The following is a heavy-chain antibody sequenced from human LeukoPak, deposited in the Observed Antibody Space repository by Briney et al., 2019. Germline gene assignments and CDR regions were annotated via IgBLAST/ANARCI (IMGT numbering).Heavy chain of an antibody. J-gene: IGHJ6*02. V-gene: IGHV1-69*01. CDR3: ARDQGLEVVAATYLHYYGMDV. CDR1: GGSFSSYA. CDR2: IIPIFGTA. Sequence: GSSVKVSCKASGGSFSSYAISWVRQAPGQGLEWMGGIIPIFGTANYAQKFQGRVTITADESTSTAYMELSSLRSEDTAVYYCARDQGLEVVAATYLHYYGMDVWGQGTTVTVSS. D-gene: IGHD2-15*01.